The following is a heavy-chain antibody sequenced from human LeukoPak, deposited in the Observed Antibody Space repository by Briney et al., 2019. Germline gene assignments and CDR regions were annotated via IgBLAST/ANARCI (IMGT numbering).Heavy chain of an antibody. V-gene: IGHV4-39*07. J-gene: IGHJ6*03. CDR3: ARYYYGSGSYNYYYYYMDV. D-gene: IGHD3-10*01. Sequence: PSETLSLTCTVSGGSISSSSYYWGWIRQPPGKGLEWIGSIYYSGSTYYNPSLKSRVTISVDTSKNQFSLKLSSVTAADTAVYYCARYYYGSGSYNYYYYYMDVWGKGTTVTVSS. CDR1: GGSISSSSYY. CDR2: IYYSGST.